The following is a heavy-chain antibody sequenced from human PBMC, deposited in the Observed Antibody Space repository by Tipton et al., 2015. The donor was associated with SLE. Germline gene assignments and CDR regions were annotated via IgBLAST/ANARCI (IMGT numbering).Heavy chain of an antibody. Sequence: LRLSCTVSGGSISSYYWSWIRQPPGKGLERIGYIYYSGSTNYNPSLKSRVTISVDTSKNQFSLKLSSVTAADTAVYYCARDQGTAGAFDIWGQGTMVTVSS. CDR3: ARDQGTAGAFDI. D-gene: IGHD1-1*01. CDR2: IYYSGST. J-gene: IGHJ3*02. CDR1: GGSISSYY. V-gene: IGHV4-59*01.